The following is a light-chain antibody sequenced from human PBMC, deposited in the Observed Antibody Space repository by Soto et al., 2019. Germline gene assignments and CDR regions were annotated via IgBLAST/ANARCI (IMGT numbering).Light chain of an antibody. CDR2: DTS. CDR1: QSIGDT. Sequence: EVVLTQSPGTLSLSPGEGATLSCRASQSIGDTLAWYQHKPGQTPRLLIYDTSTRATGVPARFSGSRYGTEFTLTINSLQSEDFAVYYCQRYNVWPLTFGGGTKVDIK. J-gene: IGKJ4*02. CDR3: QRYNVWPLT. V-gene: IGKV3-15*01.